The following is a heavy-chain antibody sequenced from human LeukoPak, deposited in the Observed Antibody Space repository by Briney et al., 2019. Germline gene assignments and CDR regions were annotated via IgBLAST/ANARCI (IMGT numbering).Heavy chain of an antibody. V-gene: IGHV3-30*18. CDR3: AKHRGYSDGSLGMDV. CDR2: ISYDGSNK. Sequence: PWGSLRLSCTASGFTFSSYGIHWVRQAPGQGLEWVAVISYDGSNKYYADTVQGRFTISRDNSKNTLYLQMNSLRAEDTAVYYCAKHRGYSDGSLGMDVGGQGTTVTVS. CDR1: GFTFSSYG. D-gene: IGHD5-18*01. J-gene: IGHJ6*02.